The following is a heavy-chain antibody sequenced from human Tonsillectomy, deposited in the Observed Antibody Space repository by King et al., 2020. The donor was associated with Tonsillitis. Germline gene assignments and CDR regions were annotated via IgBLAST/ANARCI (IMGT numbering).Heavy chain of an antibody. D-gene: IGHD5-12*01. V-gene: IGHV1-46*01. Sequence: QLVQSGAEVKKPGASVKVSCKASGYTFTNYYMHWVRQAPGQGLEWMGIINSNGGSTNYAQKFQGRVTLTRDTSTSTVYMELSSLRSEDTAVYFCARDSGYSYYDFGFDYWGQGPLVTVSS. CDR2: INSNGGST. J-gene: IGHJ4*02. CDR3: ARDSGYSYYDFGFDY. CDR1: GYTFTNYY.